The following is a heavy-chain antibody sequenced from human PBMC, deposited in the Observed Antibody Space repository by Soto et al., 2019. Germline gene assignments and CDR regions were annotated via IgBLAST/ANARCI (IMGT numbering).Heavy chain of an antibody. CDR3: GRGGSDSPMAPGY. CDR2: INPDGSAT. J-gene: IGHJ4*02. Sequence: GWSLRLSCAASGFTFSSYWMHWVRQAPGKGLVWVSRINPDGSATNYADSVKGRFTISRDNAKNTLYLQMNSLRAEDTAVFYCGRGGSDSPMAPGYWGQGTLVTVS. D-gene: IGHD5-18*01. V-gene: IGHV3-74*01. CDR1: GFTFSSYW.